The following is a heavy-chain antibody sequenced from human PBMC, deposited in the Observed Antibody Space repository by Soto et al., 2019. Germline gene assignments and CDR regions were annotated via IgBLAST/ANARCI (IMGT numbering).Heavy chain of an antibody. D-gene: IGHD5-12*01. Sequence: GVPLRRSCGASGFTFSAKTMHWVRRAPGKGLEWVALVSADGRRTYCADAVKGRFTVARDNSKNTPYLPMSSPRAEDTSLYLCATDIADTWLLNSWGQGTLVTVSS. J-gene: IGHJ5*02. V-gene: IGHV3-30*04. CDR2: VSADGRRT. CDR3: ATDIADTWLLNS. CDR1: GFTFSAKT.